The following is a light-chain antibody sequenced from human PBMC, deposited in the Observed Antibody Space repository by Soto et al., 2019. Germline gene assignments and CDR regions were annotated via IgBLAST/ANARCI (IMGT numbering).Light chain of an antibody. V-gene: IGKV3-20*01. J-gene: IGKJ1*01. CDR2: AAS. CDR1: QSVSSSY. Sequence: EIVLTPSPGTLSLSPGERATLSCRASQSVSSSYLAWYQQTPGPAPRLLIYAASTRATGIPARFIGNGSGTEFTLTISSLQSEDFAVYYCQQYNNWWTFGQGTKVDIK. CDR3: QQYNNWWT.